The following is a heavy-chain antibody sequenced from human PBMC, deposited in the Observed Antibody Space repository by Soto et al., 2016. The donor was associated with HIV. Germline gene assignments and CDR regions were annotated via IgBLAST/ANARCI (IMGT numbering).Heavy chain of an antibody. CDR1: GFTFSSYG. J-gene: IGHJ6*03. D-gene: IGHD6-13*01. Sequence: VQLVESGGGVVQPGRSLRLSCAASGFTFSSYGMHWVRQAPGKGLEWVAVIWYDGSNKYYADSVKGRFTISRDNSKNTLYLQMNSLRAEDTAMYYCAKAVDSWASYYYYMDVWGKGTTVTVSS. CDR2: IWYDGSNK. CDR3: AKAVDSWASYYYYMDV. V-gene: IGHV3-30*18.